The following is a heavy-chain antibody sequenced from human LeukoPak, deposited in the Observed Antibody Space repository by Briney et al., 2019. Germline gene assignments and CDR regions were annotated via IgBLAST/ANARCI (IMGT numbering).Heavy chain of an antibody. CDR1: GGSISSSNYY. CDR3: AELGITMIGGV. V-gene: IGHV4-39*07. J-gene: IGHJ6*04. D-gene: IGHD3-10*02. Sequence: SETLSLTCTVSGGSISSSNYYWSWIRQPPGKGLEWIGEINHSGSTNYNPSLKSRVTISVDTSKNQFSLKLSSVTAADTAVYYCAELGITMIGGVWGKGTTVTISS. CDR2: INHSGST.